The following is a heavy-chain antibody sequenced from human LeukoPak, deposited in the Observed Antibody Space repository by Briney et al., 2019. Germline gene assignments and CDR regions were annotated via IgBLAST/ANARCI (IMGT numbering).Heavy chain of an antibody. CDR3: ARVYTMVRGLRCPWFDP. Sequence: SETLSLTCAVYGGSFSAYYWTWIRQPPGKGLEWIGEINQSGSTDYNPSLKRRVTISLDTSENQFSLRLNSVTAADTAVYYCARVYTMVRGLRCPWFDPWGQGTLVTVSS. CDR2: INQSGST. CDR1: GGSFSAYY. V-gene: IGHV4-34*01. J-gene: IGHJ5*02. D-gene: IGHD3-10*01.